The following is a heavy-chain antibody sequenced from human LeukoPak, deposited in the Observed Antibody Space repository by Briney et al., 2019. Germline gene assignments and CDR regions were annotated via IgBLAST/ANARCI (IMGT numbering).Heavy chain of an antibody. CDR3: AREEVDDFWSGPTPYYYYGMDV. CDR1: GFAFSSYS. CDR2: ISSSSSTI. D-gene: IGHD3-3*01. J-gene: IGHJ6*02. V-gene: IGHV3-48*01. Sequence: PGGSLRHSCAASGFAFSSYSMNWVRQAPGKGLEWVSYISSSSSTIYYADSVKGRFTISRDNAKNSLYLQMNSLRAEDTAVYYCAREEVDDFWSGPTPYYYYGMDVWGQGTTVTVSS.